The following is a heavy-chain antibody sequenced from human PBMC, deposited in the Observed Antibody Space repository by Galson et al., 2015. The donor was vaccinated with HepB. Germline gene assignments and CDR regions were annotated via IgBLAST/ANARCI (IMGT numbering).Heavy chain of an antibody. D-gene: IGHD3-10*01. CDR2: ISSIGDST. CDR1: GFIFSSYA. Sequence: SLRLSCAASGFIFSSYAMTWVRQAPGKGLEWVSTISSIGDSTYYADCVKGRFTISRDNSDNTLYLQMNSLRTGDTAVYYCTKSRYFGSGSLDYWGQGTLVTVSS. V-gene: IGHV3-23*01. J-gene: IGHJ4*02. CDR3: TKSRYFGSGSLDY.